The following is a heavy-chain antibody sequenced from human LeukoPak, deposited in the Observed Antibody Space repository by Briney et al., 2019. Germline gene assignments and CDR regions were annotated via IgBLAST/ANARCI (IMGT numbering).Heavy chain of an antibody. CDR3: ARSGGRLLNYYFDY. CDR2: ISSTSSVI. CDR1: EFTFRSYT. V-gene: IGHV3-21*01. J-gene: IGHJ4*02. D-gene: IGHD1-14*01. Sequence: GESLRLSCAASEFTFRSYTMNWVRQAPGKGLEWISSISSTSSVIYYADSPKGRFTVSRDNAKNSLYLQMNSLRVEDTAVYYCARSGGRLLNYYFDYWGQGTLVTVSS.